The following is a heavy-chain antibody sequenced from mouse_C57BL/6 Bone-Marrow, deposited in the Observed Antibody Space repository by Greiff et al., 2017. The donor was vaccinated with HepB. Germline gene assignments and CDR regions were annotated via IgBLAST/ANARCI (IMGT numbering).Heavy chain of an antibody. D-gene: IGHD1-1*01. J-gene: IGHJ3*01. CDR3: ARSPLYYYGSSSSWFAY. CDR1: GYTFTSYG. V-gene: IGHV1-81*01. Sequence: QVHVKQSGAELARPGASVKLSCKASGYTFTSYGISWVKQRTGQGLEWIGEIYPRSGNTYYNEKFKGKATLTADKSSSTAYMELRSLTSEDSAVYFCARSPLYYYGSSSSWFAYWGQGTLVTVSA. CDR2: IYPRSGNT.